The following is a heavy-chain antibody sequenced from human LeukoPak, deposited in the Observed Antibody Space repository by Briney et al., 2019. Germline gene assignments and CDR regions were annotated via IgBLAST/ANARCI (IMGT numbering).Heavy chain of an antibody. CDR2: IRYDGSNK. CDR1: GFTFSSYG. CDR3: AKDLVTPSSSYFDY. V-gene: IGHV3-30*02. J-gene: IGHJ4*02. D-gene: IGHD4-23*01. Sequence: GGSLRLSCAASGFTFSSYGMHWVRQAPGKGLEWVAFIRYDGSNKYYADSVKGRFTISRDNSKNTLYLQMNSLRAEDTVVYYCAKDLVTPSSSYFDYWGQGTLVTVSS.